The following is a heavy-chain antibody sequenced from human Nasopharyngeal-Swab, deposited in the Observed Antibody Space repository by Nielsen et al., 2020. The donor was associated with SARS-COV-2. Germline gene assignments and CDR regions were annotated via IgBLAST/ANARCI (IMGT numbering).Heavy chain of an antibody. J-gene: IGHJ6*02. V-gene: IGHV3-23*01. D-gene: IGHD5-12*01. CDR3: AKDRDSGDDSDDYYHYYGMDV. CDR1: GVTFSNFA. Sequence: GGSLRLSCAASGVTFSNFAMSWVRQAPGKGLEWVSVISGSDHTTYYADSVKGRFTISRDNSKNTVNLQMNSLRVEDTAIYYCAKDRDSGDDSDDYYHYYGMDVWGQGTTVTVFS. CDR2: ISGSDHTT.